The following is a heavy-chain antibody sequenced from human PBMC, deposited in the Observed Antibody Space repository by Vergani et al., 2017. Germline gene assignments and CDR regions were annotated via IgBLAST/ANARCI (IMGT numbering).Heavy chain of an antibody. V-gene: IGHV3-72*01. CDR2: TSNKANRYTT. CDR1: GFTFSDHY. CDR3: ARESLRLYYGMDV. J-gene: IGHJ6*02. Sequence: EVQLVESGGGLVQLGGPLRLPCAASGFTFSDHYMDWVRQAPGKGLEGVGRTSNKANRYTTEYAASVKGRFTISRDDSKNSLYLQMNSLKTEDTAVYYCARESLRLYYGMDVWGQGTTVTVSS.